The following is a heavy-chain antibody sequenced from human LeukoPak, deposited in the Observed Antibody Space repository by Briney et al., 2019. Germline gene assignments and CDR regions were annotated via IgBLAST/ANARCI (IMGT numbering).Heavy chain of an antibody. CDR1: GGSISSYY. CDR3: ARRANPYSSSPLYYMDV. J-gene: IGHJ6*03. CDR2: IYTSGST. Sequence: KASETLSLTCTVSGGSISSYYWSWIRQPAGKGLEWIGRIYTSGSTNYNPSLESRVTMSVDTSKNQFSLKLSSVTAADTAVYYCARRANPYSSSPLYYMDVWGKGTTVTVSS. D-gene: IGHD6-6*01. V-gene: IGHV4-4*07.